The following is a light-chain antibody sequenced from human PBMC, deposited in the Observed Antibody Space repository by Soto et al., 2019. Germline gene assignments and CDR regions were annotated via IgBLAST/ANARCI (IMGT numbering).Light chain of an antibody. CDR2: DAS. V-gene: IGKV1-33*01. J-gene: IGKJ1*01. CDR1: QDINNY. Sequence: DIQMTQSPSSLSASVGDRVTITCQASQDINNYLNWYQQKPGKAPKLLIYDASNLETGVPSRFSGSGSGTDFNFRISSLQPEDIATYYCQQYENLPWTFGQGTKVEVK. CDR3: QQYENLPWT.